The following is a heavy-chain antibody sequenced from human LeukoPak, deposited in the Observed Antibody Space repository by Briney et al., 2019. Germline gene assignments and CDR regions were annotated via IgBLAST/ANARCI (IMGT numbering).Heavy chain of an antibody. J-gene: IGHJ4*02. D-gene: IGHD5-12*01. Sequence: GGSLRLSCAASGFSFTNAWMSWVRQAPGKGVEWVGRIKSKTDGGTTDYAEPVKGRFTISRDDSKTTLYLQMNSLKSEDTAMYYCSAGGYSGFDFGFGGQGTLVTVSS. CDR2: IKSKTDGGTT. CDR3: SAGGYSGFDFGF. CDR1: GFSFTNAW. V-gene: IGHV3-15*01.